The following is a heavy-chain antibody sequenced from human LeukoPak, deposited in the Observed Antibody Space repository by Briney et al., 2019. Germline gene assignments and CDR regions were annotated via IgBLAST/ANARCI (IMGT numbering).Heavy chain of an antibody. V-gene: IGHV3-7*05. CDR2: INQYGSEK. D-gene: IGHD3-3*01. Sequence: GALILSCAASGFTFSRSWMNWARQAPGEGLEWVATINQYGSEKYYEDSVKGRFTISRDNAKNPLYLQMNSLRAEDAAVYYCAKAGAYDLGNWFDPWGQGTMVTVSS. CDR1: GFTFSRSW. CDR3: AKAGAYDLGNWFDP. J-gene: IGHJ5*02.